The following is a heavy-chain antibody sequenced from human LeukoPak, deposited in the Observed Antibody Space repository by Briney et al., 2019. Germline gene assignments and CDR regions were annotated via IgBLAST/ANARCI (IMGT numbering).Heavy chain of an antibody. D-gene: IGHD3-9*01. V-gene: IGHV4-39*07. CDR2: IYYSGST. CDR3: ARAPSYYDILTGNWFDP. Sequence: SETLSLTCTVSGGSISSSSYYWGWIRQPPGKGLEWIGSIYYSGSTYYNPSLKSRVTISVDTSKNQFSLKLSSVTAADTAVYYCARAPSYYDILTGNWFDPWGQGTLVTVSS. CDR1: GGSISSSSYY. J-gene: IGHJ5*02.